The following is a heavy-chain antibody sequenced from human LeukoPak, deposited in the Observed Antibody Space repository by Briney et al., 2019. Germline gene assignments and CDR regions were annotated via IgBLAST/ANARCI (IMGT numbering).Heavy chain of an antibody. CDR1: GFTFSNYI. CDR2: ISSSGSYI. V-gene: IGHV3-21*01. D-gene: IGHD3-10*01. CDR3: ARGKIGQLLWFGELFGAFDI. Sequence: GGSLRLSCAASGFTFSNYIMNWVRQAPGKGLEWVSSISSSGSYIYYADSVKGRFTISRDNAKNSLYLQMNSLRAEDTAVYYCARGKIGQLLWFGELFGAFDIWGQGTMVTVSS. J-gene: IGHJ3*02.